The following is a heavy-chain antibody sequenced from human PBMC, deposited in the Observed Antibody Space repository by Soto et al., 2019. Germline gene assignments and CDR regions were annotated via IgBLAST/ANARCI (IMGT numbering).Heavy chain of an antibody. D-gene: IGHD3-22*01. Sequence: ASLKVSCKASGGTFSIYAISWVRQAPGQGLEWMGGIIPIFGTANYAQKFQGRVTITADESTSTAYMELSSLRSEDTAVYYCARVGDYYDSSVDYWGQGTLVTVSS. CDR1: GGTFSIYA. CDR2: IIPIFGTA. V-gene: IGHV1-69*13. CDR3: ARVGDYYDSSVDY. J-gene: IGHJ4*02.